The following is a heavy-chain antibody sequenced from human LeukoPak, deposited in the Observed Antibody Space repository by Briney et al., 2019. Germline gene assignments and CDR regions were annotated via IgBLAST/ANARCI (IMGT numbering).Heavy chain of an antibody. J-gene: IGHJ4*02. D-gene: IGHD3-22*01. CDR2: IKQDGSEK. V-gene: IGHV3-7*04. CDR1: GFTFSSHW. CDR3: ARGITMIVY. Sequence: GGSLRLSCAASGFTFSSHWMSRVRQAPGKGLEWVANIKQDGSEKYYVDSVKGRFTISRDNAKNSLYLQMNSLRAEDTAVYYCARGITMIVYWGQGTLVTVSS.